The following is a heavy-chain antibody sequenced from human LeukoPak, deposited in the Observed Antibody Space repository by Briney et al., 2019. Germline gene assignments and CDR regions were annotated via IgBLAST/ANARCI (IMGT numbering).Heavy chain of an antibody. V-gene: IGHV4-61*02. J-gene: IGHJ3*02. CDR2: IYTSGST. D-gene: IGHD6-19*01. CDR3: AKSGRAVAGTWVAFDI. Sequence: KPSETLSLTCTVSGGSISSGSYYWSWIRQPAGKGLEWIGRIYTSGSTNYNPSLKSRVTISVDTSKNQFSLKLSSVTAADTAVYYCAKSGRAVAGTWVAFDIWGQGTMVTVSS. CDR1: GGSISSGSYY.